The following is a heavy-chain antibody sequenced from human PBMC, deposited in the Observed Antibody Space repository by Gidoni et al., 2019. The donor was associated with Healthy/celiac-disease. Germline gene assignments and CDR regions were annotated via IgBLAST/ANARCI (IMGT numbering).Heavy chain of an antibody. CDR1: GFTVSSNS. D-gene: IGHD6-19*01. CDR2: MYSGGST. V-gene: IGHV3-66*01. Sequence: EVQLVESGGGLVQPGGSLRLSCAASGFTVSSNSMSWVRQAPGKWLEWVSVMYSGGSTYYADSVKGRFTISRDNSKNTLYLQMNSLRAEDTAVYYCARALDSSGWYGWFDPWGQGTLVTVSS. CDR3: ARALDSSGWYGWFDP. J-gene: IGHJ5*02.